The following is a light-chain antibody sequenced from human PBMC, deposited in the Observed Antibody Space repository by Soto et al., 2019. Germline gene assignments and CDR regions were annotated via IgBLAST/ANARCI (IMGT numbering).Light chain of an antibody. J-gene: IGLJ1*01. Sequence: QSVLTQPPSASGSPGQSVTISCTGTSSYVGGYNYVSWYQQHPGKAPKLMIYEVSKRPSGVPDRFSGSKSGNTASLTVSGLQAEDEADYYCSSYAGSNNRVFGTGTKVTVL. CDR2: EVS. CDR1: SSYVGGYNY. CDR3: SSYAGSNNRV. V-gene: IGLV2-8*01.